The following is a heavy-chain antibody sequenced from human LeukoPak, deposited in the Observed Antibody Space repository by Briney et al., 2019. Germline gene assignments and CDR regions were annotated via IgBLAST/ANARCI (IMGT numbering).Heavy chain of an antibody. CDR2: ISGSGGST. CDR1: GFTFSSYA. V-gene: IGHV3-23*01. Sequence: PGGSLRLSCAASGFTFSSYAMSWVRQAPGKGLEWVSAISGSGGSTYYADSVKGRFTISSDNSKNTLYLQMNSLRAEDTAVYYCAKYYSGSYYTWFDYWGQGTLVTVSS. D-gene: IGHD1-26*01. CDR3: AKYYSGSYYTWFDY. J-gene: IGHJ4*02.